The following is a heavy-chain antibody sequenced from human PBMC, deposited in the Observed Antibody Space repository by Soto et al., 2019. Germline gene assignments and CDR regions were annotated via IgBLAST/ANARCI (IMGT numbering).Heavy chain of an antibody. CDR3: AREPTYHDFWSGYFPDYYYGMVV. CDR1: GYTFTGYY. D-gene: IGHD3-3*01. Sequence: ASVKVSCKASGYTFTGYYMHWVRQAPGQGLEWMGWINPNSGGTNYAQKFQGRVTMTRDTSISTAYMELSRLRSDDTAVYYCAREPTYHDFWSGYFPDYYYGMVVWGQGTTVTVSS. CDR2: INPNSGGT. V-gene: IGHV1-2*02. J-gene: IGHJ6*02.